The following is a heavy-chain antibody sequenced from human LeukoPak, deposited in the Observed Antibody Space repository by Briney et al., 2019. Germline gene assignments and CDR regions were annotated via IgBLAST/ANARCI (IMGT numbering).Heavy chain of an antibody. CDR3: ARAYLRSEENSPSSMYFQH. Sequence: PGGSLRLSCAASGFTVSSNYMSWVRQAPGKGLEWVSVIYSGGSTYYADSVKGRFTISRDNSKNTLYLQMNSLRAEDTAVYYCARAYLRSEENSPSSMYFQHWGQGTLVTVSS. D-gene: IGHD1-7*01. CDR2: IYSGGST. J-gene: IGHJ1*01. V-gene: IGHV3-66*01. CDR1: GFTVSSNY.